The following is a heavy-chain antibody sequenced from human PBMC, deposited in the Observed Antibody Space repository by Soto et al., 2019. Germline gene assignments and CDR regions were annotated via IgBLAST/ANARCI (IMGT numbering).Heavy chain of an antibody. J-gene: IGHJ6*04. CDR2: ISSDGTDT. CDR3: ARGSEVYYYYYGMDV. CDR1: GFTFSGYW. V-gene: IGHV3-74*03. Sequence: PGGSLRLSCAASGFTFSGYWMHWVRQAPGKGLVWVSQISSDGTDTTYADSVKGRFTVSRDNPESTLYLEMSSVRAEDTGVYYCARGSEVYYYYYGMDVWAKGPTVPVP.